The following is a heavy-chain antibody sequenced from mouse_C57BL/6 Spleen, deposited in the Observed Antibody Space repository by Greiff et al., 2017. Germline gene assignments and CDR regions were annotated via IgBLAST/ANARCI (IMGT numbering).Heavy chain of an antibody. Sequence: EVHLVESGGGLVKPGGSLKLSCEASGFTFSDYGMHWVRQAPEKGLEWVAYISSGSSTIYYADTVKGRFTISRDNAKNTLFLQMTSLSSEDTSMYYCAMRTTVVEGAWFAYWGQGTLVTVSS. CDR1: GFTFSDYG. D-gene: IGHD1-1*01. V-gene: IGHV5-17*01. J-gene: IGHJ3*01. CDR2: ISSGSSTI. CDR3: AMRTTVVEGAWFAY.